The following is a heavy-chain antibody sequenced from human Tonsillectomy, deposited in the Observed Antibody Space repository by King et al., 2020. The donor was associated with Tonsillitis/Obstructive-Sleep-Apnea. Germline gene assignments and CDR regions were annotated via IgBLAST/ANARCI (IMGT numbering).Heavy chain of an antibody. CDR2: IFLDDEK. Sequence: VTLKESGPVLVKPTQTLTLTCTVSGFSLSNARMGVSWIRQPPGKALEWLAHIFLDDEKSYRTSLKSRRTISQDTSKSQVVLTMTNMDPVDTATYYCARRPDYDPFDYWGQGTLVTVSS. CDR3: ARRPDYDPFDY. V-gene: IGHV2-26*01. CDR1: GFSLSNARMG. J-gene: IGHJ4*02. D-gene: IGHD3-16*01.